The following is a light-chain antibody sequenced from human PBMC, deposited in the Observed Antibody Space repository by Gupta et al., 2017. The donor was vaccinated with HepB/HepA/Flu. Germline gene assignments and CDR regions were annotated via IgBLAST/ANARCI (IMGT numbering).Light chain of an antibody. CDR2: KAS. CDR3: QQYNTYMCS. V-gene: IGKV1-5*03. CDR1: QSISNW. J-gene: IGKJ2*04. Sequence: IQMTQSPSTLSASVGDRVTITRRASQSISNWLAWYQQKPGKAPNLLIYKASSLQSGVPSRFSGSGSGTEFTLTISSLQPDDFATYYCQQYNTYMCSFGQGTKLEMK.